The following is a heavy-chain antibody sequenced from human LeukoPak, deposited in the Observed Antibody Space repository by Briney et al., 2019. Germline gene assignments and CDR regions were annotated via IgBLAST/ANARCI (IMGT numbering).Heavy chain of an antibody. J-gene: IGHJ4*02. CDR3: ARGQGSLDSSGYLFDY. Sequence: SVKVSCKASRGTFSKYAIRWVPQAPGQGLEWMGRIIPILGIANYAQKLQGRVTITADKSTSTAYMELSSLRSEDTAVYYCARGQGSLDSSGYLFDYWGQGTLVTVSS. D-gene: IGHD3-22*01. CDR1: RGTFSKYA. CDR2: IIPILGIA. V-gene: IGHV1-69*04.